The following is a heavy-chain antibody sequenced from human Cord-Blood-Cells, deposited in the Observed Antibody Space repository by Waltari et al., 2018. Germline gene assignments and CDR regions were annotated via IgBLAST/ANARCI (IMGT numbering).Heavy chain of an antibody. CDR1: GGSFSGYY. CDR2: INHSGST. V-gene: IGHV4-34*01. D-gene: IGHD6-6*01. CDR3: ARLGIAARRGNFDY. Sequence: QVQLQQWGAGRLKPSATLSLTCAVYGGSFSGYYWSWIRQPPGKGLEWIGEINHSGSTNYNPSLKSRVTISVDTSKNQFSLKLSSVTAADTAVYYCARLGIAARRGNFDYWGQGTLVTVSS. J-gene: IGHJ4*02.